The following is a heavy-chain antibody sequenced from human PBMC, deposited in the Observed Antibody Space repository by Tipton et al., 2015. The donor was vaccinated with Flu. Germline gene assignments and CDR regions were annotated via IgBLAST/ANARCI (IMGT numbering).Heavy chain of an antibody. D-gene: IGHD6-19*01. CDR1: GGSISSYD. CDR3: ARGIAVAREAWWYFGL. V-gene: IGHV4-59*01. J-gene: IGHJ2*01. CDR2: IYYSGST. Sequence: GSLRLSCTVSGGSISSYDWSWIRQPPGKGLEWIGYIYYSGSTNYNPSLKSRVTISVDTSKNQFSLKLSSVTAADTAGYYCARGIAVAREAWWYFGLWGRGTLVTVSS.